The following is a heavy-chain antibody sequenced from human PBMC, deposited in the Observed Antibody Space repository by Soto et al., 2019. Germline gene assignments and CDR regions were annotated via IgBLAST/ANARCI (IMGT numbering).Heavy chain of an antibody. CDR1: VFTFSRYS. Sequence: GGSLRLYCAASVFTFSRYSMNWVRQAPGKGLEWVSSISSTTNYIYYGDSMKGRFTISRDNAKNSLYLEMNSLRAEDTAVYYCARESEDLTSNFDYWGQGTLVTVSS. CDR2: ISSTTNYI. J-gene: IGHJ4*02. CDR3: ARESEDLTSNFDY. V-gene: IGHV3-21*06.